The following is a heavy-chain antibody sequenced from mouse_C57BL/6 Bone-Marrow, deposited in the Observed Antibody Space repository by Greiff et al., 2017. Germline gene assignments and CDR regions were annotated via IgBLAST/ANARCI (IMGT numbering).Heavy chain of an antibody. Sequence: QVQLQQSGAELVRPGTSVKVSCKASGYAFTNYLIEWVKQRPGQGLEWIGVINPGSGGTNYNEKFKGKATLTADKSSSTAYMQLSSLTSEDSAVYFGAISKNWDSGFAYWGQGTLVTVSA. CDR3: AISKNWDSGFAY. J-gene: IGHJ3*01. V-gene: IGHV1-54*01. CDR1: GYAFTNYL. D-gene: IGHD4-1*01. CDR2: INPGSGGT.